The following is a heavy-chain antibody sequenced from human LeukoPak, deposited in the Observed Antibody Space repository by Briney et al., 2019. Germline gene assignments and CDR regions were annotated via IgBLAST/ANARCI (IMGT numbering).Heavy chain of an antibody. CDR2: IWYDGSNK. Sequence: GRSLRLSCAASGFTFSSYGMHWVRQAPGKGLEWVAVIWYDGSNKYYADSVKGRFTISRDNPKNTLYLQMNSLRAEDTAVYYCARGGSGSYCIDYWGQGTLVTVSS. J-gene: IGHJ4*02. D-gene: IGHD3-10*01. V-gene: IGHV3-33*01. CDR3: ARGGSGSYCIDY. CDR1: GFTFSSYG.